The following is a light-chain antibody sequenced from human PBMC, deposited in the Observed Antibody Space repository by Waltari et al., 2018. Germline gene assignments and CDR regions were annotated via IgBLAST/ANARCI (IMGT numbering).Light chain of an antibody. CDR2: DES. Sequence: YKYVAWFHHHTGNVPKVVICDESERHSGVSNRFSGSKSGNTASLTISGLQAEDEADYYCLSYTTSGTWVFGGGTKLTVL. CDR1: YKY. CDR3: LSYTTSGTWV. V-gene: IGLV2-14*03. J-gene: IGLJ3*02.